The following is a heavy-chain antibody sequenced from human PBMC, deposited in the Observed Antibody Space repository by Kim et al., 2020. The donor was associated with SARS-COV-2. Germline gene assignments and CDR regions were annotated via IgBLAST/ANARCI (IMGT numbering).Heavy chain of an antibody. D-gene: IGHD6-13*01. V-gene: IGHV3-74*01. J-gene: IGHJ5*02. CDR3: ARGLYSSSWYEDGDWFDP. Sequence: KGRFTISRDNAKNTLYLQMNSLRAEDTAVYYCARGLYSSSWYEDGDWFDPWGQGTLVTVSS.